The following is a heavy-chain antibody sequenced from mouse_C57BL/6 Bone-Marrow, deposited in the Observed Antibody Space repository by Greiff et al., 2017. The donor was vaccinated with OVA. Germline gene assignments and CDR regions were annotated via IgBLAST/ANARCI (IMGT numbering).Heavy chain of an antibody. CDR3: ARNAHYCGSSNWYFDV. CDR2: IYPSDSET. D-gene: IGHD1-1*01. Sequence: VQLQQPGAELVRPGSSVKLSCKASGYTFTSYWMDWVKQRPGQGLEWIGNIYPSDSETHYNQKFKDKATLTVDKSSSTAYMQLSSLTSEDSAVYYCARNAHYCGSSNWYFDVWGTGTTVTVSS. J-gene: IGHJ1*03. CDR1: GYTFTSYW. V-gene: IGHV1-61*01.